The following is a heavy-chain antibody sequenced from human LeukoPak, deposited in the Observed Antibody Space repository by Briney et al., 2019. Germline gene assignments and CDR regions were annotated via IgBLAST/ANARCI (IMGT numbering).Heavy chain of an antibody. J-gene: IGHJ6*03. D-gene: IGHD3-22*01. CDR2: INPNSGGT. Sequence: GASVKVSCKASGYTFTGYYMHWVRQARGQGLEWMGWINPNSGGTNYAQKFQGRVTMTRDTSISTAYMELSRLRSDDTAVYYCASYDSSGYPSSYYYYYYMDVWGKGTTVTVSS. V-gene: IGHV1-2*02. CDR1: GYTFTGYY. CDR3: ASYDSSGYPSSYYYYYYMDV.